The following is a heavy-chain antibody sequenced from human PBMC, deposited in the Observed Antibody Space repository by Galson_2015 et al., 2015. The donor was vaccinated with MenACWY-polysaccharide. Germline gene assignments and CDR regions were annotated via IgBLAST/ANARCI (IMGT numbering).Heavy chain of an antibody. V-gene: IGHV5-51*03. J-gene: IGHJ4*02. CDR1: GYSSTGDW. CDR2: IYFSASYA. CDR3: ASPLGL. Sequence: QSGAEVKKPGESLKISCKASGYSSTGDWIGWVRQMPGQGLEWMGLIYFSASYATYSPSFQGQVTISADKSITTAYLQWSSLKATDTAMYYCASPLGLWGQGTLVSVSS.